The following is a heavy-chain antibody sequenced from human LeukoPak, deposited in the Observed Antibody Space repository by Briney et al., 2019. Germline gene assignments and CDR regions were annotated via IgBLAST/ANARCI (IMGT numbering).Heavy chain of an antibody. CDR2: IYYSGST. V-gene: IGHV4-59*01. CDR1: GGSISSYY. CDR3: ASHPPGT. J-gene: IGHJ4*02. D-gene: IGHD1-1*01. Sequence: SETLSLTCTVSGGSISSYYWSWVRQPPGKGLEWIGYIYYSGSTNYNPSLKSRVTISVDTSKNQFSLKLSSVTAADTAVYHCASHPPGTWGQGTLVTVSS.